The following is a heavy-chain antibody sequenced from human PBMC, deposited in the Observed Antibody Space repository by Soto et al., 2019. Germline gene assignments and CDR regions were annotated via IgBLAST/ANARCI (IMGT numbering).Heavy chain of an antibody. D-gene: IGHD1-26*01. J-gene: IGHJ3*02. Sequence: GGSLRLSCAASGFTLSSYGMHWVRQAPGKGLEWVAVIWYDGSNKYYADSVKGRFTISRDNSKNTLYLQMNSLRAEDTAVYYCAREPLGAEDHDAFHIWGQGTMVNVPS. CDR2: IWYDGSNK. CDR1: GFTLSSYG. CDR3: AREPLGAEDHDAFHI. V-gene: IGHV3-33*01.